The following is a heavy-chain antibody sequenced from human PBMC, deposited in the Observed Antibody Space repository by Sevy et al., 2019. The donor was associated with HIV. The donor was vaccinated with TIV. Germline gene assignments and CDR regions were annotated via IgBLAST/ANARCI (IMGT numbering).Heavy chain of an antibody. V-gene: IGHV3-30*14. J-gene: IGHJ4*02. CDR2: ISYDGRNNK. CDR1: GFRFSDYS. D-gene: IGHD3-16*01. Sequence: LRLSCAASGFRFSDYSMHWVRQAPGKGLEWVAVISYDGRNNKYNVDSVKGRFTISRDNSKNTLFLQMNSLRAEDSAIYYCARDRGEILHSAFDYWGQGTMVTVSS. CDR3: ARDRGEILHSAFDY.